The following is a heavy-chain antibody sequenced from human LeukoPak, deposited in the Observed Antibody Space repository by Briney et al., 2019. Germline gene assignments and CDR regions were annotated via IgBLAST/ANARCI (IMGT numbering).Heavy chain of an antibody. J-gene: IGHJ6*03. CDR3: ARGWGFNWNYDNYYYYYMDV. CDR1: GYTFTSFG. V-gene: IGHV1-24*01. CDR2: FDPEDGET. D-gene: IGHD1-7*01. Sequence: ASVKVSCKASGYTFTSFGISWVRQAPGQGLEWMGGFDPEDGETIYAQKFQGRVTMTEDTSTDTAYMELSSLRSEDTAVYYCARGWGFNWNYDNYYYYYMDVWGKGTTVTVSS.